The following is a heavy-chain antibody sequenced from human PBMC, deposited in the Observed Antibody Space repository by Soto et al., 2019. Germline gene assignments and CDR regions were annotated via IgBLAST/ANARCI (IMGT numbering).Heavy chain of an antibody. CDR2: IIPIFGTA. D-gene: IGHD5-12*01. Sequence: QVQLVQSGAEVKKPGSSVKVSCKASGGTFSSYAISWVRQAPGQGLEWMGGIIPIFGTANYAQKFQGKVKITADESTSTAYMELSSLRCEDTAVYYCARGRDGYNLDYYGMDVWGQGTTVTVS. CDR1: GGTFSSYA. CDR3: ARGRDGYNLDYYGMDV. V-gene: IGHV1-69*01. J-gene: IGHJ6*02.